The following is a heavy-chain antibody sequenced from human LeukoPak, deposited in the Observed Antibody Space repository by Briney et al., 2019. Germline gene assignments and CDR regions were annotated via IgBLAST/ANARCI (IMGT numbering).Heavy chain of an antibody. CDR1: GGSISSYY. CDR2: IYSTGGT. V-gene: IGHV4-59*08. J-gene: IGHJ4*02. D-gene: IGHD2-15*01. Sequence: PSETLSLTCTVSGGSISSYYWSWVRQPPGKGLEWVGYIYSTGGTNQNPSLKSRVTISVDTSKNQFSLKLGSVTATDTAVYYCARYYCPGGRCSHFDYWGQGTLVSVSS. CDR3: ARYYCPGGRCSHFDY.